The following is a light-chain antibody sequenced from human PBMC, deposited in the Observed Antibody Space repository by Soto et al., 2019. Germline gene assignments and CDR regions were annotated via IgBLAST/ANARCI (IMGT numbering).Light chain of an antibody. CDR2: DAS. CDR3: QQYGRSVT. V-gene: IGKV3D-20*01. Sequence: EIVLTQSPGTLSLSPGERATLSCRASQSVSSYLAWYQQKPGLAPRLLIYDASSRATGIPDRFSGSGSGTDFTLTISRLEPEDFAVYYCQQYGRSVTFGQGTRLEI. J-gene: IGKJ5*01. CDR1: QSVSSY.